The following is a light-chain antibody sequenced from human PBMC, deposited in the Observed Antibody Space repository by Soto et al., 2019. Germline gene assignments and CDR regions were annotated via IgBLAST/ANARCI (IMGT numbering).Light chain of an antibody. J-gene: IGLJ3*02. CDR2: DVS. CDR1: SSDVGGHNY. Sequence: QSALTQPASVSGSPGQSITISCTGTSSDVGGHNYVSWFQQHPGKVPKLIIYDVSYRPSGISDRFSGSKSGNTASLTISGLQAEDETDYYCASYSSTYTWVFGGGTKVTVL. V-gene: IGLV2-14*01. CDR3: ASYSSTYTWV.